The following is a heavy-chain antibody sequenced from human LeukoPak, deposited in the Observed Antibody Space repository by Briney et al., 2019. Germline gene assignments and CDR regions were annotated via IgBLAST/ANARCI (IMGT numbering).Heavy chain of an antibody. CDR3: ARGGNYDYGDYDVDY. CDR2: ISSSSSYI. J-gene: IGHJ4*02. V-gene: IGHV3-21*01. CDR1: GFTFSSYS. D-gene: IGHD4-17*01. Sequence: PGGSLRLSCAASGFTFSSYSMNWVRQPPGKGLEWVSSISSSSSYIYYADSVKGRFTISRDNAKNSLYLQMNSLRAEDTAVYYCARGGNYDYGDYDVDYWGQGTLVTVSS.